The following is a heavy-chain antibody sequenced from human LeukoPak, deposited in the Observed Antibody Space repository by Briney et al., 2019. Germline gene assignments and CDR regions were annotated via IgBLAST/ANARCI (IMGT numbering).Heavy chain of an antibody. D-gene: IGHD5-12*01. CDR3: ARVEYSGWNLEY. V-gene: IGHV3-7*01. Sequence: PGGSLRLSCAASGFTFRSYWMSWVRQAPGKGLEWVANINQGGSVQYYMDSVKGRFTISRDDAKNSLYVQMNSLRDEDTAVYHCARVEYSGWNLEYWGQGTLVTVSS. CDR1: GFTFRSYW. J-gene: IGHJ4*02. CDR2: INQGGSVQ.